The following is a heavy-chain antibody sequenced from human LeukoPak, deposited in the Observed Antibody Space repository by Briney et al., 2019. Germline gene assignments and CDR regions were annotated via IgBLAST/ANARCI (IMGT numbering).Heavy chain of an antibody. CDR2: ISYDGSKK. V-gene: IGHV3-30*18. CDR1: GFTFSSYG. CDR3: AKDAASWYSLFYYFDY. D-gene: IGHD6-13*01. Sequence: GGSLRLSCAASGFTFSSYGMHWVRPAPGKGLEWVAVISYDGSKKYYAGSVKGRFTISRDNSKNTLYLQMNSRRAEDTAVYYCAKDAASWYSLFYYFDYWGQGTLVTVSS. J-gene: IGHJ4*02.